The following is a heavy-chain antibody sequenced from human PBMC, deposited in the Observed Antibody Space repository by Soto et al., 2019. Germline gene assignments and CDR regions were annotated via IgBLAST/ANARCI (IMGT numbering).Heavy chain of an antibody. J-gene: IGHJ4*02. CDR2: IAWNSGSI. Sequence: EVQLVESGGGLVQPGRSLRLSCAASGFTFDDYDMHWVRQAPGKGLEWVSHIAWNSGSIAYADSVKGRFTISRDNAKNSLYLQMNSLRAEDTALYYCAKGGYGSGWYLTYWGRGTLVTVSS. D-gene: IGHD6-19*01. CDR3: AKGGYGSGWYLTY. CDR1: GFTFDDYD. V-gene: IGHV3-9*01.